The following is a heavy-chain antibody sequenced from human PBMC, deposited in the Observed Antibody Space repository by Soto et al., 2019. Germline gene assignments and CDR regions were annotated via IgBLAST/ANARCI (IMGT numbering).Heavy chain of an antibody. Sequence: GGSLRLSCVGSGFTFSSNWMTWVRQAPGKGLEWVGNIRQDGSEKNYADSVKGRFTISRDNSKNTLYLQMNSLRAEDTAIHYCAKDFRNSWSIDYWGQGTLVTVSS. V-gene: IGHV3-7*01. CDR1: GFTFSSNW. D-gene: IGHD6-13*01. J-gene: IGHJ4*02. CDR2: IRQDGSEK. CDR3: AKDFRNSWSIDY.